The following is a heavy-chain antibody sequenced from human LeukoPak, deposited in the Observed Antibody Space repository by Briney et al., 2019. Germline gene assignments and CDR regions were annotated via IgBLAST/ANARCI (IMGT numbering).Heavy chain of an antibody. J-gene: IGHJ4*02. V-gene: IGHV1-46*01. CDR3: ARDQEAFDY. CDR2: IYPSDGST. CDR1: GYTFTSNY. Sequence: ASVKVSCKASGYTFTSNYIHWVRQAPGQGLEWMGMIYPSDGSTSYAQKFQGRVTVTRDTSTSTVHMELSGLRSEDTAVYYCARDQEAFDYWGQGTLVTVSS.